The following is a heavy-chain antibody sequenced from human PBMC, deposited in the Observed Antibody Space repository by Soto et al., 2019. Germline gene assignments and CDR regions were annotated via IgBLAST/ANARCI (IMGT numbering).Heavy chain of an antibody. CDR2: ISDSGGST. J-gene: IGHJ4*02. V-gene: IGHV3-23*01. CDR3: AKDGDLLGSGRLQYLDS. Sequence: PGGSLRLSCAASGFTFSSSGMSWVRQASGKGLEWVAGISDSGGSTFYADSVKGRFTISRDDSKKTLDLQMDSLRVEDTAVYYCAKDGDLLGSGRLQYLDSWGQGSLVTVSS. CDR1: GFTFSSSG. D-gene: IGHD3-10*01.